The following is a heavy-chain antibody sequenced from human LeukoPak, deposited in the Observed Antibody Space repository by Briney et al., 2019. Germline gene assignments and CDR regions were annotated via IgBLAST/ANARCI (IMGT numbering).Heavy chain of an antibody. CDR2: ISYDGSNK. CDR1: GFTFSSYA. Sequence: GRSLRLSCAASGFTFSSYAMHWVRQAPGKGLEGGAVISYDGSNKYYADSVKGRFTISRDNSKNTLYLQMNSLRAEDTAVYYCARVDILTGYYGNGIDVWGKGTTVTVSS. V-gene: IGHV3-30*04. J-gene: IGHJ6*04. D-gene: IGHD3-9*01. CDR3: ARVDILTGYYGNGIDV.